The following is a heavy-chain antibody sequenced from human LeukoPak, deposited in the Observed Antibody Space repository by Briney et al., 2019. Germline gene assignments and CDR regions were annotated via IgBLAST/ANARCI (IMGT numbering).Heavy chain of an antibody. CDR3: ARATDEVDTTHLGY. CDR1: GGSISSSSYY. V-gene: IGHV4-39*01. D-gene: IGHD5-18*01. Sequence: SETLSLTCTVSGGSISSSSYYWGWIRQPPGKGLEWIGSIFYAGNTYYHPSFKSRVTISVDTSKNQFSLKLSSVTAADTAVYYCARATDEVDTTHLGYWGQGTLVTVSS. CDR2: IFYAGNT. J-gene: IGHJ4*02.